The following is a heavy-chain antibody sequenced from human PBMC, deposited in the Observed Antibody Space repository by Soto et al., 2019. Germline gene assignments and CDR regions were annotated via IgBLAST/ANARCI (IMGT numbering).Heavy chain of an antibody. D-gene: IGHD3-3*02. CDR2: IDPLDSYS. J-gene: IGHJ6*02. V-gene: IGHV5-10-1*01. CDR3: ARHFPLPTDLQFYYYYYYGVDV. CDR1: GSHFTTFW. Sequence: GESLMISCQASGSHFTTFWISWMRQVPGKGLEWMGSIDPLDSYSNYSPSVQGHITISADKSINTAYLHFSNLKASDTAVYYCARHFPLPTDLQFYYYYYYGVDVWGHGTAVTVSS.